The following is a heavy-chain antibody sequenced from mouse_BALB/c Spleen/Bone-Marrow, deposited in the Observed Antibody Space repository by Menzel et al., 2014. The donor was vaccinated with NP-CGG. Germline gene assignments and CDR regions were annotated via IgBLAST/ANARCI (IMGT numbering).Heavy chain of an antibody. D-gene: IGHD2-1*01. Sequence: EVKVEGSGGGLVKPGGSLKLSCAASGFAFSSYDMSWVRQTPEKGLEWVAYISSGGGSTYYPDTVKGRFTISRDNAKDTLYLQMSSLKSEDTAMYYCARLDYGNYEGGAMDYCGQG. CDR3: ARLDYGNYEGGAMDY. V-gene: IGHV5-12-1*01. CDR1: GFAFSSYD. J-gene: IGHJ4*01. CDR2: ISSGGGST.